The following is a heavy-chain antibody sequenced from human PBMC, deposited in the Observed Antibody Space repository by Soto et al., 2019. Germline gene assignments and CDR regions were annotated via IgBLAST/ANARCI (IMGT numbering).Heavy chain of an antibody. D-gene: IGHD2-15*01. CDR2: IKEDGSEK. CDR1: GFAFSRLW. V-gene: IGHV3-7*01. CDR3: VGNGGWAFDI. J-gene: IGHJ3*02. Sequence: GGSLRLSCAASGFAFSRLWMSWVRQAPGKGLEWVANIKEDGSEKYHAGSVKGRFTISRDNAKNSLYLQMNSLRAEDTAVYYCVGNGGWAFDIWGQGT.